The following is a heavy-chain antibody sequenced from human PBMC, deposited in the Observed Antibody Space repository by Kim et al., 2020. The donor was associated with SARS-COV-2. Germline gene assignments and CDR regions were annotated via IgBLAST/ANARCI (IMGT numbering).Heavy chain of an antibody. Sequence: GGSLRLSCAASGFTFSSYAMSWVRQAPGKGLEWVSAISGSGGSTYYADSVKGRFTISRDNSKNTLYLQMNSLRAEDTAVYYCAKAATYYDFWSGSTRVSYYMDVWGKGTTVTVSS. CDR1: GFTFSSYA. CDR3: AKAATYYDFWSGSTRVSYYMDV. J-gene: IGHJ6*03. V-gene: IGHV3-23*01. D-gene: IGHD3-3*01. CDR2: ISGSGGST.